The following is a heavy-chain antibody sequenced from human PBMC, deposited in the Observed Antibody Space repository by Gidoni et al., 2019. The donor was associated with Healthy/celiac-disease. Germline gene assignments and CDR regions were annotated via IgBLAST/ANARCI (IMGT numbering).Heavy chain of an antibody. CDR3: AKAIYPIAAAGTWFDY. CDR2: SSGSGGST. D-gene: IGHD6-13*01. J-gene: IGHJ4*02. V-gene: IGHV3-23*01. CDR1: GFTFSSYA. Sequence: EVQLLESGGGLVQPGGSLRLSCAASGFTFSSYAMSWVRQAPGKGLEWVSASSGSGGSTYYADSVKGRFTISRDNSKNTLYLQMNSLRAEDTAVYYCAKAIYPIAAAGTWFDYWGQGTLVTVSS.